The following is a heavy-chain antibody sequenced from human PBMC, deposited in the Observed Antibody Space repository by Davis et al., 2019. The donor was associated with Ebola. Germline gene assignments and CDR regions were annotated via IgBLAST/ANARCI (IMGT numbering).Heavy chain of an antibody. CDR2: IKQDGSEK. CDR1: GFILCDYY. J-gene: IGHJ4*02. V-gene: IGHV3-7*03. CDR3: ARDLVYGGNAFFDY. D-gene: IGHD4-23*01. Sequence: GGSLRLSCAASGFILCDYYMSWVRQAPGKGLEWVANIKQDGSEKQYVDSVKGRFTISRDNAENSLYLQMSSLRADDTAMYYCARDLVYGGNAFFDYWGQGTLVSVSS.